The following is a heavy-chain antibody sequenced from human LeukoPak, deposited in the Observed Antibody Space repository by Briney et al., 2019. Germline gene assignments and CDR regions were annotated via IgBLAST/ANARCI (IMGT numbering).Heavy chain of an antibody. J-gene: IGHJ2*01. CDR2: IKQDGSAH. D-gene: IGHD6-13*01. V-gene: IGHV3-7*01. CDR3: ARVSAAGTGFLDL. CDR1: GFTVSGYW. Sequence: PGGSLRLSCAASGFTVSGYWMSWVRQAPGKGLEWMANIKQDGSAHNYVDSVKGRLTTSRDNAKNSLFLQMNSLRVEDTALYYCARVSAAGTGFLDLWGRGTLVIVSA.